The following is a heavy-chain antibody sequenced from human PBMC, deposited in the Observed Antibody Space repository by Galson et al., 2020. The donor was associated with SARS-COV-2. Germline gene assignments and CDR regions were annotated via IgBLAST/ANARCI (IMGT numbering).Heavy chain of an antibody. CDR2: INHSGST. V-gene: IGHV4-34*01. D-gene: IGHD3-22*01. CDR3: ARGSMVVVVKPFGY. J-gene: IGHJ4*02. Sequence: SETLSLTCAVYGGSFSGYYWSWIRQPPGKGLEWIGEINHSGSTNYNPSLKSRVTISVDTSKNQFSLKLSSVTAADTAVYYCARGSMVVVVKPFGYWGQGTLVTVSS. CDR1: GGSFSGYY.